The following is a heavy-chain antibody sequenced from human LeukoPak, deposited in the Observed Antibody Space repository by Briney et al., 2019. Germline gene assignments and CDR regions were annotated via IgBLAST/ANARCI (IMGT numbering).Heavy chain of an antibody. CDR1: GFTLSNYW. Sequence: GGSLRLSCEASGFTLSNYWMSWVRQAPGKGLEWVANINQDGSETYYVDSVKGRFTISRDNAKNSLYLQMNSLRAEDTALYYCAKDMRGCSSTSCYRYVDYWGQGTLVTVSS. V-gene: IGHV3-7*03. CDR3: AKDMRGCSSTSCYRYVDY. D-gene: IGHD2-2*02. CDR2: INQDGSET. J-gene: IGHJ4*02.